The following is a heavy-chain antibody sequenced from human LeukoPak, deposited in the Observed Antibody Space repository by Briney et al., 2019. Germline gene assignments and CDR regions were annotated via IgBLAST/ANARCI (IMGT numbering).Heavy chain of an antibody. J-gene: IGHJ5*02. CDR1: GGSISNGSYY. Sequence: SETLSLTCTVSGGSISNGSYYWSWIRQPAGKGLEWIGRIYTSGSTNYNPSLTSRFTISVDPSKNQFSLKLSSVTATDTAVYYCARVGDCSVDSNCYHFADWFDPWGQGTLVTVSS. D-gene: IGHD2-15*01. V-gene: IGHV4-61*02. CDR2: IYTSGST. CDR3: ARVGDCSVDSNCYHFADWFDP.